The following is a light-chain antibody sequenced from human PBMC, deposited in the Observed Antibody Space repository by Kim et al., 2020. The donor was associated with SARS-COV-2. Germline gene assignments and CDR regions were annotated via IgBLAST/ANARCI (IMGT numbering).Light chain of an antibody. CDR3: QQYNNWPPS. J-gene: IGKJ2*01. CDR2: GAS. CDR1: QSSRTD. Sequence: SVAPGERVTRSCRASQSSRTDLAWRQQIPGQAPRRLIFGASTRATGIPDRFSGSVSGTEFSLTISSLQSEDIALYYCQQYNNWPPSFGQGTKLEI. V-gene: IGKV3-15*01.